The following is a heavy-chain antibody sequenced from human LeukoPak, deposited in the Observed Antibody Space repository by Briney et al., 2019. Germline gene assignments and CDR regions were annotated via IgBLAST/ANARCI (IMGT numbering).Heavy chain of an antibody. Sequence: PGGSLRLSCAASGFTDSSNYMSWVRQAPGKGLEWVSVIYSGGSTYYADSVKGRFTISRDNSKNTLYLQMNSLRAEDTAVYYCARAAGDGGWFLNPFDYWGQGTLVTVSS. CDR1: GFTDSSNY. D-gene: IGHD6-19*01. V-gene: IGHV3-53*01. CDR3: ARAAGDGGWFLNPFDY. CDR2: IYSGGST. J-gene: IGHJ4*02.